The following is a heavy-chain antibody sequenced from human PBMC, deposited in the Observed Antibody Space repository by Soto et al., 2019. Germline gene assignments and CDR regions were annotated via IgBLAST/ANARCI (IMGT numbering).Heavy chain of an antibody. J-gene: IGHJ6*02. D-gene: IGHD2-2*02. Sequence: QVQLQQWGAGLLKPSETLSLTCAVYGGSFSGYYWSWIRQPPGKGLEWIGENNHSGSTNYNPSLKSRVTLSVDTSKNQFSMMLSSVTAADTAVYYCARGRSYCSSTSCYRGHYYYGMDVWGQGTTVTVAS. CDR1: GGSFSGYY. CDR2: NNHSGST. V-gene: IGHV4-34*01. CDR3: ARGRSYCSSTSCYRGHYYYGMDV.